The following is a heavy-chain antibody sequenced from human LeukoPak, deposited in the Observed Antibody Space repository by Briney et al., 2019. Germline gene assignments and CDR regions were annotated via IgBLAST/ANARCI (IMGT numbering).Heavy chain of an antibody. CDR2: ISSSSSYI. J-gene: IGHJ6*02. CDR3: ARDGVGLLRYFDWLPTTHYGMDV. Sequence: GSLRLSCAASGFTFSSYSMNWVRQAPGKGLEWVSSISSSSSYIYYADSVKGRFTISRDNAKNSLYLQMNSLRAEDTAVYYCARDGVGLLRYFDWLPTTHYGMDVWGQGTTVTVSS. V-gene: IGHV3-21*01. D-gene: IGHD3-9*01. CDR1: GFTFSSYS.